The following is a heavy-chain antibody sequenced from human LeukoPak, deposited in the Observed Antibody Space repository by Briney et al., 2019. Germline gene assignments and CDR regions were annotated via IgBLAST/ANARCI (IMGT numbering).Heavy chain of an antibody. J-gene: IGHJ4*02. CDR2: ISSSSSYT. D-gene: IGHD5-12*01. CDR3: VRAGYSAYDSPFDY. CDR1: GFTFSSYA. V-gene: IGHV3-21*05. Sequence: PGGSLRLSCATSGFTFSSYAMSWVRQAPGKGLEWVSYISSSSSYTNYADSLKGRFTISRDNAKNSLYLQMNSLRAEDTAVYYCVRAGYSAYDSPFDYWGQGTLVTVSS.